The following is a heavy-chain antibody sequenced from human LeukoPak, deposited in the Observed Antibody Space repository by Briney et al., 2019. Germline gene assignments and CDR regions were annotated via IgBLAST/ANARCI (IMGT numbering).Heavy chain of an antibody. CDR1: GFTLDDYG. CDR2: INWNGGST. J-gene: IGHJ4*02. CDR3: ARGIVVVVAATPTFFY. V-gene: IGHV3-20*04. D-gene: IGHD2-15*01. Sequence: GGSLRLACAASGFTLDDYGMSWVRHAEGKGREWVAGINWNGGSTVYADSVTGPFTISRDNAKNSLYLQMNSLRAEDTALYYCARGIVVVVAATPTFFYWGQGTLVTVSS.